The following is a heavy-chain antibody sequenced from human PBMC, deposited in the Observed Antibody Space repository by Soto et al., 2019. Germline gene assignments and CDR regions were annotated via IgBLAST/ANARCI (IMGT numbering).Heavy chain of an antibody. V-gene: IGHV3-53*04. CDR3: ARVSSSGWGWSFDL. J-gene: IGHJ2*01. Sequence: EVQLEESGGDLVQPGGSLRLSCAASGFSVSTKYISWVRQAPGKGLAWVSIIFDNGNTYYTNSVKGRFTISRHSLKNTVFLQMNNLRTDDTATYYCARVSSSGWGWSFDLWGRGTLVTVSS. D-gene: IGHD6-19*01. CDR2: IFDNGNT. CDR1: GFSVSTKY.